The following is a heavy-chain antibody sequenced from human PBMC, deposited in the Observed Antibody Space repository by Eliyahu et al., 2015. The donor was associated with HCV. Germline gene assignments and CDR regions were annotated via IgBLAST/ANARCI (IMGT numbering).Heavy chain of an antibody. J-gene: IGHJ5*02. CDR2: ISSSSSSI. D-gene: IGHD6-19*01. V-gene: IGHV3-48*02. Sequence: EVQLVESGGGLVQPGGSLRLSCAASGFTFSSYSMNWVRQAPGKGLEWVSYISSSSSSIYYADSVKGRFTISRDNAKNSLYLQMNSLRDEDTAVYYCARGVGSGWYRVDSARGWFDPWGQGTLVTVSS. CDR1: GFTFSSYS. CDR3: ARGVGSGWYRVDSARGWFDP.